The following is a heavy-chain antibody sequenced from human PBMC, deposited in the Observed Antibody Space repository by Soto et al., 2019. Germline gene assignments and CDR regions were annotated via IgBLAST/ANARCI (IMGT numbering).Heavy chain of an antibody. V-gene: IGHV1-18*01. J-gene: IGHJ6*02. CDR2: ISAYNGNT. CDR3: ARIFFRSGSYHRLDTDA. Sequence: ASVKVSCKASGYTFTSYGISWVRQAPGQGLEWMGWISAYNGNTNYAQKLQGRVTMTTDTSTSTAYMELRSLRSDDTAVYYCARIFFRSGSYHRLDTDAWGRCTTVTAAS. D-gene: IGHD1-26*01. CDR1: GYTFTSYG.